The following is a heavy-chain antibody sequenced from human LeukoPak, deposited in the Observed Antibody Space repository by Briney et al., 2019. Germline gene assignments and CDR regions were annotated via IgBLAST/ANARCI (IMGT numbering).Heavy chain of an antibody. CDR2: IYYSGST. J-gene: IGHJ5*02. D-gene: IGHD2-2*01. Sequence: SETLSLTCTVSGGSISSSSYYWGWIRQPPGKGLEWIGSIYYSGSTYYNPSLKSRVTISVDTSKNQFSLKLSSVTAADTAVYYCARLRLAILVVPAAMPQRYNWFDPWGQGTLVTVSS. CDR1: GGSISSSSYY. V-gene: IGHV4-39*01. CDR3: ARLRLAILVVPAAMPQRYNWFDP.